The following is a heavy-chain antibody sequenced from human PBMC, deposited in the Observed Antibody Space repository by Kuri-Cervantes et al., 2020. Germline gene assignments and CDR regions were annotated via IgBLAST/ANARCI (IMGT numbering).Heavy chain of an antibody. CDR1: GFTISSNC. J-gene: IGHJ4*02. CDR2: FYTGGST. CDR3: ARDRPFSY. Sequence: GGSLRLSCAASGFTISSNCMSWVRQAPGKGLEWVSVFYTGGSTFYADSVKGRFTISRDISKNTLYLHMNNLRAEDTAVYYCARDRPFSYWGQGTLVTVSS. V-gene: IGHV3-53*01. D-gene: IGHD3-16*01.